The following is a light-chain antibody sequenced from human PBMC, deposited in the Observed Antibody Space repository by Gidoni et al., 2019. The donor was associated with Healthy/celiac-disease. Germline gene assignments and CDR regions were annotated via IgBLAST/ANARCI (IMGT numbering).Light chain of an antibody. CDR3: SSYAGSNNRVV. Sequence: QSALTQPPSASGSPGQSVTISCTGTSSDVGGYNYVSWYQQHPGKAPKLMIYEVSKRPSVVPDRFSGSKSGNMASLTVSGLQAEDEADYYCSSYAGSNNRVVFGGGTKLTVL. J-gene: IGLJ2*01. V-gene: IGLV2-8*01. CDR1: SSDVGGYNY. CDR2: EVS.